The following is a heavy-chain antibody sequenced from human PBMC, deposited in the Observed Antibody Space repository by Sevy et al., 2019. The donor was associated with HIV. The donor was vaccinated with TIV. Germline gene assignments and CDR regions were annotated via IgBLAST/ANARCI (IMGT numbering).Heavy chain of an antibody. D-gene: IGHD3-22*01. CDR1: GFTFSNFA. CDR2: TSYDGSSN. CDR3: ATDDRDNSGYHFTY. V-gene: IGHV3-30-3*01. J-gene: IGHJ4*02. Sequence: GVSLRLSCAASGFTFSNFAMNWVRQAPGKGLEWVAITSYDGSSNYYADSVKGRFTISRDNSKHTLYLQMNSLTVEDTAVYYCATDDRDNSGYHFTYWGQGTLVTVSS.